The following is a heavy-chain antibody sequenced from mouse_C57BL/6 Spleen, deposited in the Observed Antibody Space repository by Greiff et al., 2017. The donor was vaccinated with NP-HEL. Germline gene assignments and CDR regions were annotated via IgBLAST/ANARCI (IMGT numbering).Heavy chain of an antibody. CDR2: IYPGDGDT. V-gene: IGHV1-82*01. D-gene: IGHD1-1*01. CDR3: ARENYGSSYLWYFDV. Sequence: QVQLQQSGPELVKPGASVKISCKASGYAFSSSWMNWVKQRPGKGLEWIGRIYPGDGDTNYNGKFKGKATLTADKSSSTAYMQLSSLTSEDSAVYFCARENYGSSYLWYFDVWGTGTTVTVSS. CDR1: GYAFSSSW. J-gene: IGHJ1*03.